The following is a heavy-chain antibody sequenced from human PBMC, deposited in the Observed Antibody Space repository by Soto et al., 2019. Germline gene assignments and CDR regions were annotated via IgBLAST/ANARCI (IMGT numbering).Heavy chain of an antibody. CDR2: ISYDGSNK. CDR3: AKPQPTVTTD. D-gene: IGHD4-17*01. J-gene: IGHJ4*02. Sequence: PGGSLRLSCAASGFTFSSYGMHWVRQAPGRGLEWVAVISYDGSNKYYADSVKGRFTISRDNSKNTLYLQMNSLRAEDTAVYYCAKPQPTVTTDWGQGTLVTVSS. CDR1: GFTFSSYG. V-gene: IGHV3-30*18.